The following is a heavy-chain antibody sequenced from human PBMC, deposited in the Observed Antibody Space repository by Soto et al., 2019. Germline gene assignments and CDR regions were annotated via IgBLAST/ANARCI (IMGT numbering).Heavy chain of an antibody. Sequence: SETLSLTCSVSADFFSSYFWTWIRQPPGKGLEYIGHIYYSGSTIYNPPLKSRVTISRDDSKNTLYLEMNSLKTEDTAVYYCTTAVLQWPPRWGQGTLVTVSS. D-gene: IGHD2-8*01. CDR3: TTAVLQWPPR. J-gene: IGHJ4*02. CDR1: ADFFSSYF. V-gene: IGHV4-59*12. CDR2: IYYSGST.